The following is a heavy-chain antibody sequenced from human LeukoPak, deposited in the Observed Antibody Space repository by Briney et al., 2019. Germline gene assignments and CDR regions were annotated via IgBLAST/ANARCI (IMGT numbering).Heavy chain of an antibody. D-gene: IGHD1-26*01. V-gene: IGHV3-30*02. CDR3: AKDWSCDF. CDR2: IRFDGSYK. J-gene: IGHJ4*02. Sequence: QPGESLRLSWAASGFTFFTYGMHWLRQPTGKGLELVSFIRFDGSYKEYTDSVKGRFTISRDNSKNTLYLQMNSLRTEDTAVYYCAKDWSCDFWGQGTLVTVSS. CDR1: GFTFFTYG.